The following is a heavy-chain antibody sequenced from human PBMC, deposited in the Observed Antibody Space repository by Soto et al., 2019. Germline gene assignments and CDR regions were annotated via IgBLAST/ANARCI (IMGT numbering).Heavy chain of an antibody. CDR3: AKDIEDGDGYNYYYYGMVV. CDR2: ISWDGGST. CDR1: GFTFDDYA. J-gene: IGHJ6*01. V-gene: IGHV3-43D*03. D-gene: IGHD5-12*01. Sequence: GGSLRLSCAASGFTFDDYAMHWVRQAPGKGLEWVSLISWDGGSTYYADSVKGRFTISRDNNKNSLYLQMNSLRAEDTALYYCAKDIEDGDGYNYYYYGMVVWGQGTTVTVSS.